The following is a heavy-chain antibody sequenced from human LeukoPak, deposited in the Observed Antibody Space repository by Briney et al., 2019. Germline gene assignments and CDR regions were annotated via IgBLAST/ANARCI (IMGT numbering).Heavy chain of an antibody. CDR2: IWYDGSNK. CDR3: ARQGGYSYDYFDY. V-gene: IGHV3-33*01. CDR1: GFTFSSYG. Sequence: GGSLRLSCAASGFTFSSYGMHWVRQAPGKGLEWVAVIWYDGSNKYYADSVKGRFTISRDNSKNTLYLQMNSLRAEDTAVYYYARQGGYSYDYFDYWGQGTLVTVSS. J-gene: IGHJ4*02. D-gene: IGHD5-18*01.